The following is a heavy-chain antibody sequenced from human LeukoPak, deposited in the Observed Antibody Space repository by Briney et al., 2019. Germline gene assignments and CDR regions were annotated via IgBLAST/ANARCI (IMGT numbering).Heavy chain of an antibody. CDR3: ARDFGTYYYDSSGYS. V-gene: IGHV3-48*02. CDR1: GFTFSSYG. Sequence: GGSLRLSCAASGFTFSSYGMNWVRQAPGKGLEWISYISPSSGTIYYANSVRGRFTISRDDAKNSLYLQMNSLRDEDTAVYYCARDFGTYYYDSSGYSWGQGTLVTVSS. D-gene: IGHD3-22*01. J-gene: IGHJ4*02. CDR2: ISPSSGTI.